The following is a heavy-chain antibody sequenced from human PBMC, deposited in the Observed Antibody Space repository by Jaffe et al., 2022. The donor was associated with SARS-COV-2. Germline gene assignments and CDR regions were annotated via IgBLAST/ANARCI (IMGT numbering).Heavy chain of an antibody. CDR1: GYTFTSYA. D-gene: IGHD2-2*01. CDR2: INAGNGNT. CDR3: ARESRRYCSSTSCFPYGMDV. J-gene: IGHJ6*02. Sequence: QVQLVQSGAEVKKPGASVKVSCKASGYTFTSYAMHWVRQAPGQRLEWMGWINAGNGNTKYSQKFQGRVTITRDTSASTAYMELSSLRSEDTAVYYCARESRRYCSSTSCFPYGMDVWGQGTTVTVSS. V-gene: IGHV1-3*01.